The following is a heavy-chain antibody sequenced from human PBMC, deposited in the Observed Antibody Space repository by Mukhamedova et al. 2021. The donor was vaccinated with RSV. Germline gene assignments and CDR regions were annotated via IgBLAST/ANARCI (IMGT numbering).Heavy chain of an antibody. Sequence: HWVRQAPGKGLEWVAVISYDGSNKYYADSMKGRFTISRDNSKNTLYLQMNSLRAEDTAVYYCARDLGGDGYDYWGQGTLVTVSS. CDR3: ARDLGGDGYDY. V-gene: IGHV3-30*04. D-gene: IGHD2-21*01. CDR2: ISYDGSNK. J-gene: IGHJ4*02.